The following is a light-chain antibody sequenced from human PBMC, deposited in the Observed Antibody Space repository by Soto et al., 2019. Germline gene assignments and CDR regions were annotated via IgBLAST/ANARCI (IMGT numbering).Light chain of an antibody. CDR2: RNN. V-gene: IGLV1-47*01. J-gene: IGLJ1*01. CDR1: SSNIGSNY. CDR3: AAWDDSPLYV. Sequence: QSVLTQPPSASGTPGQRVTISCSGSSSNIGSNYVYWYQQPPGTAPKLLIYRNNQRPSGVPDRFSGSKSGTSASLAISGLRSEDEADYYCAAWDDSPLYVFGTGTKLTVL.